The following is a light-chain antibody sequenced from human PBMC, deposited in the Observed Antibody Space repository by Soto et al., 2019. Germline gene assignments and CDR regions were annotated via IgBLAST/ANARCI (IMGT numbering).Light chain of an antibody. V-gene: IGKV2-30*01. CDR1: QRRVYSEGNTY. CDR3: MQGTQWSRT. J-gene: IGKJ5*01. CDR2: EVS. Sequence: DVVMTQSPLSLPVTLGQTASISCWSSQRRVYSEGNTYLHWFNQRPGQSPRRPIYEVSNRDSGVPDRFSGSGSGTDFTLKISRVEAEDVGVYYFMQGTQWSRTFGQGTRLEIK.